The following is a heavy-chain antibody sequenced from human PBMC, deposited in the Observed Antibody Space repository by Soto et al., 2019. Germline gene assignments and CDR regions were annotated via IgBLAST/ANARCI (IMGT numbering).Heavy chain of an antibody. Sequence: SETLSLTCTVSGVSISSSSYYWGWIRQPPGKGLEWIGSIYYSGSTYYNPPLKSRVTISVDTSKNQFSLKLSSVTAADTAVYYCARHRRGLLWFGETRSDYYYYGMDVWGQGTTVTVSS. CDR1: GVSISSSSYY. D-gene: IGHD3-10*01. J-gene: IGHJ6*02. CDR3: ARHRRGLLWFGETRSDYYYYGMDV. V-gene: IGHV4-39*01. CDR2: IYYSGST.